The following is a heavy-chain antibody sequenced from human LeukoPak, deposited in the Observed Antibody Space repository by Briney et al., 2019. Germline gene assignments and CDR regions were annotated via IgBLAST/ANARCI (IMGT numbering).Heavy chain of an antibody. Sequence: ASVKVSFKASGYTFTSYDINWVRQATGQGLEWMGWMNPNSGNTGYAQKFQGRVTMTRNTSIGTAYMELSSLRSEDTAVYYCARGLFLVRGVILGYWGQGTLVTVSS. V-gene: IGHV1-8*01. CDR3: ARGLFLVRGVILGY. D-gene: IGHD3-10*01. CDR1: GYTFTSYD. CDR2: MNPNSGNT. J-gene: IGHJ4*02.